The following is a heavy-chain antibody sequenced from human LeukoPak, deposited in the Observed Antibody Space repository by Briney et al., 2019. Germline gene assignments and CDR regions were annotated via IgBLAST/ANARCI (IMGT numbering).Heavy chain of an antibody. D-gene: IGHD4-23*01. Sequence: SETLSLTCTVSGGSISSGGYYWSWIRQHPGKGLEWIGYFYYSGSTLYNPSLQSRVTMSVDTSKNHFSLKLSSVTAADTAVYYCTRVQVGTVVVYWGQGTLVTVSS. CDR1: GGSISSGGYY. CDR3: TRVQVGTVVVY. CDR2: FYYSGST. V-gene: IGHV4-31*03. J-gene: IGHJ4*02.